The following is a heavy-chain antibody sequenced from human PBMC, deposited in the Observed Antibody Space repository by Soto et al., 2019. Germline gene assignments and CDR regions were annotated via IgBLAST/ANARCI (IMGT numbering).Heavy chain of an antibody. CDR3: ARGYDILTGPLDY. CDR1: GGSITVSSFY. Sequence: PSETLSLTFTVSGGSITVSSFYWGLIRQPPGKAPERIGIPYSSGTQYYKTHLKTRVNISVDTSKSQFSLQLNSVTAADTAVYYCARGYDILTGPLDYWGPGTLVT. J-gene: IGHJ4*02. CDR2: PYSSGTQ. D-gene: IGHD3-9*01. V-gene: IGHV4-39*01.